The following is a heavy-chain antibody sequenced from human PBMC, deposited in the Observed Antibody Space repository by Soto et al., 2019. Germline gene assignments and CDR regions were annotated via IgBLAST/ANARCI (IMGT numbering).Heavy chain of an antibody. J-gene: IGHJ6*02. CDR2: ISSSSSYI. Sequence: GGSLRLSCAASGFTFSSYSMNWVRQAPGKGLEWVSSISSSSSYIYYADSVKGRFTISRDNAKNSLYLQMNSLRAEDTAVYYCARDVSSTDPLYYYYGMDVWGQGTTVTVSS. CDR3: ARDVSSTDPLYYYYGMDV. D-gene: IGHD2-2*01. V-gene: IGHV3-21*01. CDR1: GFTFSSYS.